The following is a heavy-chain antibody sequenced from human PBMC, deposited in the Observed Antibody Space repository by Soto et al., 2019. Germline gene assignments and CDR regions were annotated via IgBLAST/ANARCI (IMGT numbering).Heavy chain of an antibody. Sequence: EVQLLQSGGGLVQPGGSRRLSCAASGFSFSSYGMSWVRQAPGKGLEWVSFISATGLSTYYADSVKGRFTISRDNYKNTVYLQLNSLRGEDTAVHYCAKERFRGSVAGMGTSDYWGQGTLVSVSS. J-gene: IGHJ4*02. CDR3: AKERFRGSVAGMGTSDY. D-gene: IGHD6-19*01. CDR1: GFSFSSYG. V-gene: IGHV3-23*01. CDR2: ISATGLST.